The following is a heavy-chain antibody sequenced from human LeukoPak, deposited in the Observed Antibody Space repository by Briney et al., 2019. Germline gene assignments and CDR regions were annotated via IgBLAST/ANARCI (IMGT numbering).Heavy chain of an antibody. D-gene: IGHD3-22*01. CDR1: GFMVSSNY. CDR3: AGTSGYYDSSGYHSLFDY. CDR2: IYSGGST. V-gene: IGHV3-53*01. Sequence: GGSLRLSCAASGFMVSSNYMSWVRQAPGKGLEWVSVIYSGGSTYYADSVKGRFTISRDNSKNTLYLQMNSLRAEDTAVYYCAGTSGYYDSSGYHSLFDYWGQGTLVTVSS. J-gene: IGHJ4*02.